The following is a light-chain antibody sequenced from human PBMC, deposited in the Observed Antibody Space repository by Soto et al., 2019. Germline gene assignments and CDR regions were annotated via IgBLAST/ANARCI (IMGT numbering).Light chain of an antibody. V-gene: IGKV3-11*01. CDR1: QTVSSY. CDR3: QQRSDWPST. Sequence: EIVLTQSPATLSLSPGDRATLSCRASQTVSSYLSWYQQKPGHAPRLLIYDASSRATGIPARFSGSGSGTDFTLTITSLEPEDCAVYSCQQRSDWPSTFGGGTKVEIK. CDR2: DAS. J-gene: IGKJ4*01.